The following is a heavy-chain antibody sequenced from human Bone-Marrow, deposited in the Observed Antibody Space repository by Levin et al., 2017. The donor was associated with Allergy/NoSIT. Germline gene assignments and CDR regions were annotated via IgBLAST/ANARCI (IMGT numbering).Heavy chain of an antibody. CDR1: GGSISSGDYY. CDR2: IYYSGST. D-gene: IGHD3-10*01. V-gene: IGHV4-30-4*01. CDR3: AREPYYGSGSYRGPDY. J-gene: IGHJ4*02. Sequence: KPSETLSLTCTVSGGSISSGDYYWSWIRQPPGKGLEWIGYIYYSGSTYYNPSLKSRVTISVDTSKNQFSLKLSSVTAADTAVYYCAREPYYGSGSYRGPDYWGQGTLVTVSS.